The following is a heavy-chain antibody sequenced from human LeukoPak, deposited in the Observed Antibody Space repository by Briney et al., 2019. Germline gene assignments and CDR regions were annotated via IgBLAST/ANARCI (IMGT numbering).Heavy chain of an antibody. CDR2: ISTSSSDT. Sequence: SLRLSCAASGFSFSDYYLTWIRQAPGRGLVCVSSISTSSSDTNYAVSVKGRFTIPRDNSKNSLYVHIHSMRAGDTSVYHCARGLYGMEVWGQGTTVSVSS. CDR1: GFSFSDYY. CDR3: ARGLYGMEV. V-gene: IGHV3-11*06. J-gene: IGHJ6*02.